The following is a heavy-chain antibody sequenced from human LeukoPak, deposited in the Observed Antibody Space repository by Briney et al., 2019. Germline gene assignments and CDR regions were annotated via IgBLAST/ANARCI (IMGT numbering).Heavy chain of an antibody. J-gene: IGHJ4*02. D-gene: IGHD6-19*01. V-gene: IGHV4-34*01. Sequence: SETLTLTCAVYGGSCSGYYWSWIRQPPGKGLEWIGEINHSGSTNYNPSLKSRVTISVDTSKNQFSLKLSSVTAADTAVYYCARGGFGGWYYWGQGTLVTVSS. CDR3: ARGGFGGWYY. CDR1: GGSCSGYY. CDR2: INHSGST.